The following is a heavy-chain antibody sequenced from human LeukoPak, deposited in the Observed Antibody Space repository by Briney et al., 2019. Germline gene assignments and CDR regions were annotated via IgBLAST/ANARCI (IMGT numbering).Heavy chain of an antibody. CDR2: IYYSGTT. CDR3: ARIRGYSGYDED. D-gene: IGHD5-12*01. CDR1: GGSISSYY. J-gene: IGHJ4*02. Sequence: PSETLSLTCTVSGGSISSYYWNWIRQPPGKGLEWIGHIYYSGTTNYSPSLKSRVTISVDTSKNQFSLKLSSVTAADTAVYYCARIRGYSGYDEDWGQGTLVTVSS. V-gene: IGHV4-59*08.